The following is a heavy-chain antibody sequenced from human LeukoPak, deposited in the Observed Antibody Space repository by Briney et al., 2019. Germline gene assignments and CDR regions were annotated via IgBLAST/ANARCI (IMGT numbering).Heavy chain of an antibody. J-gene: IGHJ4*02. CDR3: AKSSLAYCSGASCHLYFDY. Sequence: GGSLRLSCAASGFTFSTYAMNWVRQAPGKGLEWVSGISDSGGYTYYADSVKGRFTISRDNSKNTLYLQMNSLRAEDTAIYYCAKSSLAYCSGASCHLYFDYWGQGTLVTVSS. D-gene: IGHD2-15*01. V-gene: IGHV3-23*01. CDR1: GFTFSTYA. CDR2: ISDSGGYT.